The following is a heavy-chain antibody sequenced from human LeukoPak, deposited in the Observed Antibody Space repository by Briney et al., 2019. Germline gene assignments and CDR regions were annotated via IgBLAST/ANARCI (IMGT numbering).Heavy chain of an antibody. J-gene: IGHJ5*02. D-gene: IGHD7-27*01. CDR3: ARHSEHANWANWFDP. CDR2: IYHSGST. CDR1: GYSISSGYY. Sequence: SETLSLTCAVSGYSISSGYYWGWIRQPPGKGLEWIGSIYHSGSTYYNPSLKSRVTISVDTSKNQFSLKLSSVTAADTAVYYCARHSEHANWANWFDPWGQGTLVTVSS. V-gene: IGHV4-38-2*01.